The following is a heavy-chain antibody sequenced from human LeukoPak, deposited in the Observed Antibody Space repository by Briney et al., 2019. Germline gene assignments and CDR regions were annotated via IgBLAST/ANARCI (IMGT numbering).Heavy chain of an antibody. CDR2: ISAYNGNT. CDR1: GYTFTSYG. CDR3: ARDRPEGVLYYYYYYGMDV. V-gene: IGHV1-18*01. Sequence: GASAKVSCKASGYTFTSYGISWVRQAPGQGLEWMGWISAYNGNTNYAQKLQGRVTMTTDTSTSTAYMELRSLRSDDTAVYYCARDRPEGVLYYYYYYGMDVWGQGTTVTVSS. J-gene: IGHJ6*02. D-gene: IGHD6-6*01.